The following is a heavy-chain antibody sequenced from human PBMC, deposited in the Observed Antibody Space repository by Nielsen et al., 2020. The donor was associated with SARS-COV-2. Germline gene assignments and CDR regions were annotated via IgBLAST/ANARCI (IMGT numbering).Heavy chain of an antibody. V-gene: IGHV4-59*13. J-gene: IGHJ4*02. CDR2: IYYSGST. Sequence: SETLSLTCTVSGGSISSYYWSWIRQPPGKGLEWIGYIYYSGSTNYNPSFKSRVTISVDTSKNQFSLKLSSVTAADTAVYYCARGVAAAGFGYWGQGTLVTVSS. CDR1: GGSISSYY. CDR3: ARGVAAAGFGY. D-gene: IGHD6-13*01.